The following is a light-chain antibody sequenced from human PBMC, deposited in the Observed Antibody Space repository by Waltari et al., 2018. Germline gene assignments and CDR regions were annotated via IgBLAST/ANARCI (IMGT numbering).Light chain of an antibody. Sequence: EIVLTQSPATLSLSPGERATLSCRASQSINNYLAWYQQKPGQPPRLLIYDAFNRATGIPARFSGSGSGTDFTRTISSLEPEDFAVYYCQQRYNWRKAFGQGTKVEIK. J-gene: IGKJ1*01. CDR3: QQRYNWRKA. CDR2: DAF. CDR1: QSINNY. V-gene: IGKV3-11*01.